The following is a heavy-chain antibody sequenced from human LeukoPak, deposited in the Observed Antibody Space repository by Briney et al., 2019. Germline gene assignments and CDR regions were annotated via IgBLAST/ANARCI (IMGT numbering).Heavy chain of an antibody. D-gene: IGHD3-22*01. J-gene: IGHJ4*01. CDR1: GGSINSYY. CDR3: VRGRFDSSGAGDYFDH. CDR2: IYTSGST. V-gene: IGHV4-4*07. Sequence: SETLSLTCTVSGGSINSYYWRWIRQPAGKGLEWIGRIYTSGSTNYYPPLSSRVNISVDTSKKQFSLKLTSVTAADTAVYFCVRGRFDSSGAGDYFDHWGQEPWSPSPQ.